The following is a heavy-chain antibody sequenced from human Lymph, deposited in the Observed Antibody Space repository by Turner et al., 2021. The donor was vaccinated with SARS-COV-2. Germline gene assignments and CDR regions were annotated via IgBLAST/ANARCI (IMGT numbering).Heavy chain of an antibody. D-gene: IGHD3-10*01. Sequence: QVQLVQSGAEVKKPGAPVKVPCKASGYTFTGYYMHWVRQAPGQGLGWMGWINPNSGGTNYPQKFQGRVTMTRDTSISRAYMELSRLRSDDTAVYYCARSRDLQSMIRGVDPFDYWGQGTLVTVSS. CDR2: INPNSGGT. CDR1: GYTFTGYY. CDR3: ARSRDLQSMIRGVDPFDY. V-gene: IGHV1-2*02. J-gene: IGHJ4*02.